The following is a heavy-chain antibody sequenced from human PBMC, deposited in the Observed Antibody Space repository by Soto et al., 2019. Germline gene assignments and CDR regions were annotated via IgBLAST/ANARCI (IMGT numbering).Heavy chain of an antibody. Sequence: GGSLRLSCAASGFTFSSYAIHWVRQAPGKGLEWVAFISYDGNIKYYADSVKGRSTISRDNSKNTLYLQLSGLRAEDTAVYYCARDYGRNYCIDCWGQGTLVTVSS. CDR2: ISYDGNIK. V-gene: IGHV3-30-3*01. J-gene: IGHJ4*02. CDR3: ARDYGRNYCIDC. D-gene: IGHD1-7*01. CDR1: GFTFSSYA.